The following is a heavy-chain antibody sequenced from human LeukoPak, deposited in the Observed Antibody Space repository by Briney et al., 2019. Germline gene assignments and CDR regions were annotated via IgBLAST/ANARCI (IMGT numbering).Heavy chain of an antibody. V-gene: IGHV1-2*02. J-gene: IGHJ6*02. CDR1: GYTFTGYY. D-gene: IGHD5-12*01. Sequence: ASVKVSCKASGYTFTGYYMHWVRQAPGQGLEWMGWINPNSGGTNYEQKFQGRVTMTRDTSISTAYMELSRLRSDDTAVYYCARGWLRSYYYYGMDVWGQGTTVTVSS. CDR3: ARGWLRSYYYYGMDV. CDR2: INPNSGGT.